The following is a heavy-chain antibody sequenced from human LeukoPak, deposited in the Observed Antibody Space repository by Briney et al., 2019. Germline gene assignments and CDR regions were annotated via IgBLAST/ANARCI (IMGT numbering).Heavy chain of an antibody. D-gene: IGHD1-26*01. CDR2: ISGSGGST. Sequence: GGSLRLSCAASGFTFSSYAMSWVRQAPGKGLEWVSAISGSGGSTYYADSVKGRFIISRDNSKNTLDLQMNSLRAEDTAVYYCAKGYSVGATNLNFDYWGQGTLVTVSS. CDR1: GFTFSSYA. J-gene: IGHJ4*02. V-gene: IGHV3-23*01. CDR3: AKGYSVGATNLNFDY.